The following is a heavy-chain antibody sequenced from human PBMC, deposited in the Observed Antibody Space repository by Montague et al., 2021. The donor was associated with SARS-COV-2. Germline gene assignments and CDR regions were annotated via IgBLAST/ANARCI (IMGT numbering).Heavy chain of an antibody. CDR1: GDSISSSSNY. CDR3: ARPRQDNSPDRAFDI. V-gene: IGHV4-39*01. Sequence: SETLSLTCTVSGDSISSSSNYWGWIRQSPGKGLEWIVSINYGDTTYYNPSLNSRLTISVDTSKNKFSLRLMSVTAADSAVYYCARPRQDNSPDRAFDIWGQGTMVTVSS. D-gene: IGHD2/OR15-2a*01. CDR2: INYGDTT. J-gene: IGHJ3*02.